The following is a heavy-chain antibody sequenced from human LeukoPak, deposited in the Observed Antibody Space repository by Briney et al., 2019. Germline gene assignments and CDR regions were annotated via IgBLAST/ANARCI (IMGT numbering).Heavy chain of an antibody. J-gene: IGHJ3*02. CDR1: GGTFSSYA. V-gene: IGHV1-69*04. D-gene: IGHD3-22*01. CDR3: ARDTGDYDSSGYPDDAFDI. Sequence: SVKVSCKASGGTFSSYAISWVRQAPGQGLEWMGRIIPILGIANYAQKFQGRVTITADKSTSTAYMELSSLRSEDTAVYYCARDTGDYDSSGYPDDAFDIWGQGTMVTVSS. CDR2: IIPILGIA.